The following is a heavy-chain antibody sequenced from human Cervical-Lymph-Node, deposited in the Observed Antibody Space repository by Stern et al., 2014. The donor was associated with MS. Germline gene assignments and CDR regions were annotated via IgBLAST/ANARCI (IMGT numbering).Heavy chain of an antibody. CDR2: IIPIFGTP. CDR1: GGTFSRSG. CDR3: AGLNSAYYYGMDV. V-gene: IGHV1-69*01. J-gene: IGHJ6*02. Sequence: VPLVQSGAEVKKPGSSVKVSCKASGGTFSRSGISWVRQAPGQGLELTGGIIPIFGTPNYAQKFQGRVTITADESTSTAYMELSSLRSEDTAVYSCAGLNSAYYYGMDVWGQGTTVTVSS. D-gene: IGHD1-1*01.